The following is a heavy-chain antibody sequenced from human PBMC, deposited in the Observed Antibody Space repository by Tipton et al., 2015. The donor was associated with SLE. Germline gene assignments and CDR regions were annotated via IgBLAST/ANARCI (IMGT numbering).Heavy chain of an antibody. D-gene: IGHD6-19*01. V-gene: IGHV4-34*01. Sequence: TLSLTCAVYGGSFSGYYWSWIRQPPGKGLEWIGEINHSGSTNYNPSLKSRVTISVDTSKNQFSLKLSSVTAADTAVYYCARGPPNQQIEAVADYYFDYWGQGTLVTVSS. CDR2: INHSGST. CDR1: GGSFSGYY. CDR3: ARGPPNQQIEAVADYYFDY. J-gene: IGHJ4*02.